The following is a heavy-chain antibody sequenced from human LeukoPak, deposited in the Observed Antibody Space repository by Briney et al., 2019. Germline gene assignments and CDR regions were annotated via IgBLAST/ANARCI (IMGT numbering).Heavy chain of an antibody. Sequence: GGSLRLSCAASGFTFSTYAMSWVRQAPGKGLEWVSALTNSGGSGGVSYYADSVKGRFIISRDNSKSTLYLQLSSLRAEDTAVYYCAKAMEKIAAAVTIDYWGQGTLVTVSS. CDR1: GFTFSTYA. CDR2: LTNSGGSGGVS. V-gene: IGHV3-23*01. J-gene: IGHJ4*02. CDR3: AKAMEKIAAAVTIDY. D-gene: IGHD6-13*01.